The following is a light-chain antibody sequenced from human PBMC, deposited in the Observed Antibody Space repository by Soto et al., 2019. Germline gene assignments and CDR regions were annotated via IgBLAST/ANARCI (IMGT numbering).Light chain of an antibody. V-gene: IGKV3-15*01. CDR3: QQYNDWPLT. Sequence: EIVMTQSPATLSVSPGERATLSCRASQSVGGGLSWFQQKPGQPPSLLIYGAFTRATGIPARFSGTGSGTEFTLTISSLQSEDFALYYCQQYNDWPLTFGQGTKVDIK. CDR1: QSVGGG. J-gene: IGKJ1*01. CDR2: GAF.